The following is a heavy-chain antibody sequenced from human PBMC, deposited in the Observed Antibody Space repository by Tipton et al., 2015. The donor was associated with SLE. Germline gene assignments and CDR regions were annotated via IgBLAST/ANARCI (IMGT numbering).Heavy chain of an antibody. Sequence: TLSLTCTVSGGSISSGCYYWSWIRQPAGKGLEWIGYIYHSGSTYYNPSLKSRVTISVDRSKNQFSLKLSSVTAADTAVYSCARDTRSSRYFQHWGQGILVTVSS. CDR3: ARDTRSSRYFQH. J-gene: IGHJ1*01. V-gene: IGHV4-30-2*01. CDR2: IYHSGST. D-gene: IGHD6-6*01. CDR1: GGSISSGCYY.